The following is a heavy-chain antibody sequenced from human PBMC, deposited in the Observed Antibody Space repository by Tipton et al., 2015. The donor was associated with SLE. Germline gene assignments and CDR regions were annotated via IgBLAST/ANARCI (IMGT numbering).Heavy chain of an antibody. Sequence: GSLRLSCVVSGFTFSSYWMSWVRQAPGKGLEWVANIKQDGSEKYYVDSVKGRCTISRDNAKNSLYLQMNSLRAEDKAMYYCARGGHPWTFGYWAQGTLITVSS. J-gene: IGHJ4*02. CDR3: ARGGHPWTFGY. CDR2: IKQDGSEK. V-gene: IGHV3-7*01. CDR1: GFTFSSYW. D-gene: IGHD3/OR15-3a*01.